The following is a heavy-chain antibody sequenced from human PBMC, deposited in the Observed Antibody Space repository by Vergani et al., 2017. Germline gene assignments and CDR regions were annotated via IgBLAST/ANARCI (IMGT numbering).Heavy chain of an antibody. V-gene: IGHV1-18*01. Sequence: QVQLVQSGAEVKKPGASVKVSCKASGYTFTSYGISWVRQAPGQGLEWMGWISAYNGNPTYAQKLQGRVTLTTATSTSTDYMELRSLRSDDTAVYYCARGADALGWLLSFYMDVWGKGTTVTVSS. CDR1: GYTFTSYG. J-gene: IGHJ6*03. D-gene: IGHD3-3*01. CDR3: ARGADALGWLLSFYMDV. CDR2: ISAYNGNP.